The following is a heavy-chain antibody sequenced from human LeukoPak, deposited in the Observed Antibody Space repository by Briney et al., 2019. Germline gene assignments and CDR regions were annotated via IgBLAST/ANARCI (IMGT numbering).Heavy chain of an antibody. Sequence: SETLSFTSTVSGGSISSGGYYWSWIRQPPGKGLEWIGYIYHSGSTYYNPSLKSRVTISVDRSKNQFSLKLSSVTAADTAVYYCARYCSSTSCLNFDYWGQGTLVTVSS. D-gene: IGHD2-2*01. CDR1: GGSISSGGYY. V-gene: IGHV4-30-2*01. J-gene: IGHJ4*02. CDR2: IYHSGST. CDR3: ARYCSSTSCLNFDY.